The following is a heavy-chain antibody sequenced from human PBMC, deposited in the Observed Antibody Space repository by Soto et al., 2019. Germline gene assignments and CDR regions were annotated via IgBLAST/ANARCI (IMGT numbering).Heavy chain of an antibody. V-gene: IGHV3-30*03. CDR2: ISYEGSNT. D-gene: IGHD1-1*01. Sequence: QVQLVESGGGVVQPGRSLRLSCVASGFSFNTYGIHWVRQSPGKGLEWVALISYEGSNTYYADSVKGRFTISRDNSKNNLYLQMNSLRVDDTGVYYCARVTPGNNLYYFYGMDVWGQGTSVTVSS. CDR1: GFSFNTYG. J-gene: IGHJ6*02. CDR3: ARVTPGNNLYYFYGMDV.